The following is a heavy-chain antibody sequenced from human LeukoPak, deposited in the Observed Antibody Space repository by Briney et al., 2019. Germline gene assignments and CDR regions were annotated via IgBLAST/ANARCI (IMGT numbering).Heavy chain of an antibody. Sequence: GASVKVSCKASGYTFTGYYMHWVRQAPGQGLEWMGRINPNSGGTNYAQKFQGRVTMTRDTSTSTVYMELSSLRSEDTAVYYCARGYCSSISCRYYFDYWGQGTLVTVSS. D-gene: IGHD2-2*01. J-gene: IGHJ4*02. CDR2: INPNSGGT. V-gene: IGHV1-2*06. CDR3: ARGYCSSISCRYYFDY. CDR1: GYTFTGYY.